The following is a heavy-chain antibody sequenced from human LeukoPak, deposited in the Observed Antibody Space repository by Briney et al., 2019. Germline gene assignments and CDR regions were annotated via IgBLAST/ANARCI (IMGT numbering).Heavy chain of an antibody. Sequence: PGGSLRLSCAASGFTFRSYWMHWVRQPPGKGLVWVSHINTDGTTTTYADSVKGRFTISRDNAKNTVYLQVNSLRAEDTAVYYCVRESVAGTGWFDPWGQGTLVTVSS. CDR3: VRESVAGTGWFDP. CDR1: GFTFRSYW. D-gene: IGHD6-19*01. V-gene: IGHV3-74*01. CDR2: INTDGTTT. J-gene: IGHJ5*02.